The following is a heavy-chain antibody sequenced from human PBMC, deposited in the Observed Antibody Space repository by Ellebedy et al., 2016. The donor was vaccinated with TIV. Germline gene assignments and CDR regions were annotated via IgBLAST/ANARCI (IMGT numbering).Heavy chain of an antibody. Sequence: GGSLRLSCAASGFNVTINYMSWVRQAPGKGLEWVSVINRAGSTYYADSLKGRFTISRDISKNTVFLQIKSLRAEDTAVYYCSRETYNDVDLNLWGIFDMWGQGTLVTVSS. J-gene: IGHJ3*02. D-gene: IGHD1-1*01. CDR2: INRAGST. V-gene: IGHV3-66*01. CDR3: SRETYNDVDLNLWGIFDM. CDR1: GFNVTINY.